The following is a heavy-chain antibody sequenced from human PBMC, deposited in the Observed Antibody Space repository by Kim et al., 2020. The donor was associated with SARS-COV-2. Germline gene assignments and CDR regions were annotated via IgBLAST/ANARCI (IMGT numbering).Heavy chain of an antibody. CDR3: ARVPRRGAAAFDI. D-gene: IGHD2-15*01. Sequence: GGSLRLSCAASGFTFSSYGMHWVRQAPGKGLEWVAVIWYDGSNKYYADSVKGRFTISRDNSKNTLYLQMNSLRAEDTAVYYCARVPRRGAAAFDIWGQGTMVTVSS. CDR1: GFTFSSYG. CDR2: IWYDGSNK. V-gene: IGHV3-33*01. J-gene: IGHJ3*02.